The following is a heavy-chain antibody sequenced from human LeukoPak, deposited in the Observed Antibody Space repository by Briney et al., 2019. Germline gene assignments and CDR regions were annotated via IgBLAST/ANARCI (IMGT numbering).Heavy chain of an antibody. J-gene: IGHJ3*02. CDR1: GDSISSSNYF. CDR3: ARESTITADAFDI. D-gene: IGHD1-14*01. CDR2: INYSGTT. V-gene: IGHV4-39*02. Sequence: SETLSLTCTVSGDSISSSNYFWVWVRQPPGKGLEWITSINYSGTTYYNPSLKSRVTISVDTSKNQFSLNLRSVTAADTAVYYCARESTITADAFDIWGQGTMVTVSS.